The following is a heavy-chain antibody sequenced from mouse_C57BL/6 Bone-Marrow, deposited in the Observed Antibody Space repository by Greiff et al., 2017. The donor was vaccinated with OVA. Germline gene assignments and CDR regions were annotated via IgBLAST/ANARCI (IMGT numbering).Heavy chain of an antibody. J-gene: IGHJ4*01. CDR2: IDSEDGDT. CDR1: GFNIQDYY. CDR3: TTDALDGYFLYYYAMDY. V-gene: IGHV14-1*01. Sequence: VQLQQSGAELVRPGASVKLSCTASGFNIQDYYMHWVKQRPEQGLEWIGRIDSEDGDTEYAPKFQGKATMTADTSSNTAYLQLSSLTSEDTAVYYCTTDALDGYFLYYYAMDYWGQGTSVTVSS. D-gene: IGHD2-3*01.